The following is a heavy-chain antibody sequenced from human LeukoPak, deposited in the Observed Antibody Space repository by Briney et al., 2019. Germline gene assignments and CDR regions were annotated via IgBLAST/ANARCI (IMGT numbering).Heavy chain of an antibody. CDR3: ASGDCGSSSCTRLDN. D-gene: IGHD2-2*01. Sequence: GGSLRLFCAASGFTFDDYGMHWVRQAPGKGLEWVSGISWNGGGVGYAASVKGRFTISRDNAKKSLYLQMNSLRPEDTALYYCASGDCGSSSCTRLDNWGQGTLVTVSS. CDR2: ISWNGGGV. CDR1: GFTFDDYG. J-gene: IGHJ4*02. V-gene: IGHV3-9*01.